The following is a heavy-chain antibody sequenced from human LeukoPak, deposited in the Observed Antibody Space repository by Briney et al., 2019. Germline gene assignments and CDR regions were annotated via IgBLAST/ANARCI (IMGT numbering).Heavy chain of an antibody. Sequence: GGSLRLSCAASGFTFSSYWMSWVRQAPGKGLEWVAFIRYDGSNKYYADSVKGRFTISRDNSKNTLYLQMNSLRAEDTAVYYCANSLYYYGSGSYYEGGDFDYWGQGTLVTVSS. D-gene: IGHD3-10*01. J-gene: IGHJ4*02. CDR1: GFTFSSYW. CDR3: ANSLYYYGSGSYYEGGDFDY. V-gene: IGHV3-30*02. CDR2: IRYDGSNK.